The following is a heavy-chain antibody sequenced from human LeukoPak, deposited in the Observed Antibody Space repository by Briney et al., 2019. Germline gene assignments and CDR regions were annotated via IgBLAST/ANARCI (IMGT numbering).Heavy chain of an antibody. Sequence: QSGGSLRLSCAASGFTFSYYGMHWVRQAPGKGLEWISYISDTGSTIYYADSVKARFTISRDNAKNSLHLQMNSLRAEDTAVYYCARVGFLGIMDAFDIWGQGTMVTVSS. CDR1: GFTFSYYG. D-gene: IGHD3-3*01. CDR3: ARVGFLGIMDAFDI. CDR2: ISDTGSTI. J-gene: IGHJ3*02. V-gene: IGHV3-48*04.